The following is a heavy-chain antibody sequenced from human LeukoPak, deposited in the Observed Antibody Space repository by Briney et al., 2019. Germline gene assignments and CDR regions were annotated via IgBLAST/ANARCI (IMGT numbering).Heavy chain of an antibody. CDR1: GGTFSSYA. CDR2: IIPIFGTA. CDR3: ASDEPMVRGVPPNYYYYYMDV. J-gene: IGHJ6*03. Sequence: GASVKVSCKASGGTFSSYAISWVRQAPGQGLEWMGGIIPIFGTANYAQKFQGRVTITADESTSTAYMELSSLRSEDTAVYYCASDEPMVRGVPPNYYYYYMDVWGKGTTVTISS. D-gene: IGHD3-10*01. V-gene: IGHV1-69*13.